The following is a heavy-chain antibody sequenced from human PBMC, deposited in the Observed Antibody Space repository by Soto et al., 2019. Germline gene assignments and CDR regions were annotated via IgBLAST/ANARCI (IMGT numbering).Heavy chain of an antibody. D-gene: IGHD3-3*01. CDR2: FDPEDGET. CDR3: ARENFPRERVLRFLEWLTDAFSI. CDR1: GYTLTELS. Sequence: GASVKVSGKVSGYTLTELSMHCVRQAPGKGVEWIGGFDPEDGETIYAQKFQGRVTMTEDTSTGTAYVELSSLRSEDTAVYYCARENFPRERVLRFLEWLTDAFSIWGQGTMVTFAS. J-gene: IGHJ3*02. V-gene: IGHV1-24*01.